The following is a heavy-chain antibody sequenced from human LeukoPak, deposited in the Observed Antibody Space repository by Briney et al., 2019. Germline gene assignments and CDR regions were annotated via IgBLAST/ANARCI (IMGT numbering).Heavy chain of an antibody. J-gene: IGHJ3*02. CDR3: AKDMRGAYYDSSGYLDAFDI. CDR1: AFTFSSYA. Sequence: GGSLRLSCAASAFTFSSYAMSWVRQAPGQGLEWVSAISGSAGSTDYADSVKGRFTISRDNSENTLYLQMNSLRAEDTAVYYCAKDMRGAYYDSSGYLDAFDIWGQGTMVTVSS. V-gene: IGHV3-23*01. D-gene: IGHD3-22*01. CDR2: ISGSAGST.